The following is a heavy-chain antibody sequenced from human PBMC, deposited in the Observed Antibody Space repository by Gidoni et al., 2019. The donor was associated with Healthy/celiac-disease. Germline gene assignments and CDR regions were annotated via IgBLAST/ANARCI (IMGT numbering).Heavy chain of an antibody. Sequence: HVQLLQSGSEVKKPGASVQVSCQASGYTFTIYDINGVRQGTGQGLEWMGWMNTNSGNTGYEQKFKCRVTMTRNTYISTAYMELSRLRPEDTAVDYCAGSTVTTFYYYYGMDVWGQGTTVTVSS. V-gene: IGHV1-8*01. D-gene: IGHD4-17*01. J-gene: IGHJ6*02. CDR1: GYTFTIYD. CDR2: MNTNSGNT. CDR3: AGSTVTTFYYYYGMDV.